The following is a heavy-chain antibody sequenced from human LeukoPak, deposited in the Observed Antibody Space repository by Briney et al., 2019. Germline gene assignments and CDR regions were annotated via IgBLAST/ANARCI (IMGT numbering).Heavy chain of an antibody. CDR1: GYSFTSYW. V-gene: IGHV5-51*01. CDR3: ARMNHSSWYSVGPFDY. CDR2: IYPGDSDT. D-gene: IGHD6-13*01. J-gene: IGHJ4*02. Sequence: GESLKISCKGSGYSFTSYWIGWVRQMPGKGLEWMGIIYPGDSDTRYSPSFQGQVTISADKSISTAYLQWSSLKASDTAMYYCARMNHSSWYSVGPFDYWGQGTLVTVSS.